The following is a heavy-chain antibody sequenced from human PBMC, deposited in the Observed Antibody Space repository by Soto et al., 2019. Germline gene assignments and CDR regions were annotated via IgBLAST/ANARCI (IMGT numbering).Heavy chain of an antibody. D-gene: IGHD3-3*01. V-gene: IGHV5-51*01. Sequence: PGESLKISCKGSGYSFTSYWIGWVRQMPGKGLEWMGIIYPGDSDTRYSPSFQGQVTISADKSISTAYLQWSSLKASDTAMYYCARSTPYYDFWSGPKPGRFDYWGQGTLVTGSS. J-gene: IGHJ4*02. CDR3: ARSTPYYDFWSGPKPGRFDY. CDR1: GYSFTSYW. CDR2: IYPGDSDT.